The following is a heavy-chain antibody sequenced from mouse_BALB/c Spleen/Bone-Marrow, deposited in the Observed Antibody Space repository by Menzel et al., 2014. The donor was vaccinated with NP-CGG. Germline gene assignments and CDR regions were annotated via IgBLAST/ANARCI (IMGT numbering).Heavy chain of an antibody. CDR1: GYAFSRYW. J-gene: IGHJ4*01. Sequence: VQLQESGAELVTPGSSVKISCKASGYAFSRYWMNWVKQRPGQGLEWIGQIYPGDGDTNYNAKLKGKATLTTDKSSSTAYMQLSSLTSEDSAVYFCARWITTVVAPYIMDYWGQGTSVTVSS. CDR3: ARWITTVVAPYIMDY. CDR2: IYPGDGDT. V-gene: IGHV1-80*01. D-gene: IGHD1-1*01.